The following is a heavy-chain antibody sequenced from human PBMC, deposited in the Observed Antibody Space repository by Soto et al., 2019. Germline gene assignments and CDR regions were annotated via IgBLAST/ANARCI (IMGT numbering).Heavy chain of an antibody. J-gene: IGHJ4*02. CDR1: GGTFSSYA. Sequence: QVQLVQSGAEVKKPGSSVKVSCKASGGTFSSYAISWVRQAPGQGLEWMGGIIPIFGTANYSQKLQGRVTITAEDSTSTAYMELSSLTDGDRGVYYCARVVAAAGQGDYWGQGTLVTVSS. D-gene: IGHD6-13*01. CDR2: IIPIFGTA. V-gene: IGHV1-69*01. CDR3: ARVVAAAGQGDY.